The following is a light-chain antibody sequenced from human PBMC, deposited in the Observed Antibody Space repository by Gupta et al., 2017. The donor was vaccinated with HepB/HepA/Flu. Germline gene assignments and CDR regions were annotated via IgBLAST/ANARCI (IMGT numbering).Light chain of an antibody. Sequence: QSAPTQPASASGSPVESITISCTGTSSDVGSYNLVSWYQQHPGKAPKLMIYEVSKRPSGVSYRFSGSKSGITASLTISGLQAEDEANYYCCSYAGNSTLVFGGGTKLTVL. CDR1: SSDVGSYNL. CDR2: EVS. V-gene: IGLV2-23*02. CDR3: CSYAGNSTLV. J-gene: IGLJ2*01.